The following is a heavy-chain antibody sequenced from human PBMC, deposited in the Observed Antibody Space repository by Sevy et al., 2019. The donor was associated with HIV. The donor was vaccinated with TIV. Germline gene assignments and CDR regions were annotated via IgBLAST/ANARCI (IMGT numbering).Heavy chain of an antibody. CDR3: AKDLVPYSDFDY. Sequence: QSGRSLRLSCAASGFTFSSYAMSWVRQAPGKGLEWVSAISGSGGSTYYADSVKGRFTISRDNSKNTLYLQMNSLRAEDTAVYYCAKDLVPYSDFDYWGQGTLVTVSS. V-gene: IGHV3-23*01. CDR1: GFTFSSYA. D-gene: IGHD2-15*01. CDR2: ISGSGGST. J-gene: IGHJ4*02.